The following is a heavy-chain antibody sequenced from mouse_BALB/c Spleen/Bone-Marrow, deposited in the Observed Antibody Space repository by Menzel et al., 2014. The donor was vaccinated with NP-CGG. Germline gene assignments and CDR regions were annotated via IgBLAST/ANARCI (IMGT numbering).Heavy chain of an antibody. V-gene: IGHV1-80*01. D-gene: IGHD2-4*01. CDR1: GYAFSNYG. J-gene: IGHJ4*01. Sequence: VQLQQSGAELVRPGSSVKISCKASGYAFSNYGMNWVKQRPGQGLEWIGQIYPGDGETNYNGEFEGRVTLTADKSSSTAYMQVSSLTSEDSAVYFGASVYDYGRGYAMDYWGQGTSVTVSS. CDR3: ASVYDYGRGYAMDY. CDR2: IYPGDGET.